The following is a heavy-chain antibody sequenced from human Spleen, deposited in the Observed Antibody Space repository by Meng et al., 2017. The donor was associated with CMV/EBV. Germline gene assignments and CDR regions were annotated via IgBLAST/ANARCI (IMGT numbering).Heavy chain of an antibody. J-gene: IGHJ3*02. V-gene: IGHV3-23*01. Sequence: GGSLRLSCAASGFIFSDSAMSWVRQAPGKGLEWVSDISANGRTTDYADSAKGRFTISRDNSKHTLYLQMNILRAEDTAIYYCVRSPGEYHPFDMWGQGAMVTVSS. CDR3: VRSPGEYHPFDM. CDR2: ISANGRTT. CDR1: GFIFSDSA. D-gene: IGHD3-16*01.